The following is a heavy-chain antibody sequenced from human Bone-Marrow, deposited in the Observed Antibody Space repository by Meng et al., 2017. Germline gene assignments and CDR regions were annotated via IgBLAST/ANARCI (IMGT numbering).Heavy chain of an antibody. D-gene: IGHD1-14*01. CDR3: ANVAGY. J-gene: IGHJ4*02. CDR2: INAGNGNT. Sequence: QLVQSGAEVKKPGASVRVSCKASGYTFTTYLIYWVRQAPGQRLEWMGWINAGNGNTIYSQNFQGRVIITRDTSATTAYMELSGLRPEDTAVYYCANVAGYWGQGTLVTVSS. CDR1: GYTFTTYL. V-gene: IGHV1-3*01.